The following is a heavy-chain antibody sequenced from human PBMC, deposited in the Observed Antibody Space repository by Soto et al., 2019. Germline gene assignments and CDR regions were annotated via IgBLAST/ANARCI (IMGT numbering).Heavy chain of an antibody. Sequence: SVKVSCKASGGTFSSYAISWVRQAPGQGLEWMGGIIPIFGTANYAQKFQGRVTITADESTSTAYMELSSLRSEDTAMYYCARAGTPWIQLWYFDYWGQGTLVTVSS. CDR3: ARAGTPWIQLWYFDY. CDR1: GGTFSSYA. J-gene: IGHJ4*02. V-gene: IGHV1-69*13. D-gene: IGHD5-18*01. CDR2: IIPIFGTA.